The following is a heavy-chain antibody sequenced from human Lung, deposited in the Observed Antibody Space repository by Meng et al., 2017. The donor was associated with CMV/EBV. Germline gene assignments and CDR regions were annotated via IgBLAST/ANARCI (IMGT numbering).Heavy chain of an antibody. V-gene: IGHV3-48*04. Sequence: GESLKISCSASGFTFNIYSMNWVRQAPGKGLEWISYISSTSTLIYTADSVKGRFVTSRDNARNSLFLEMNNLRVDDTAVYYCTRDQRRVGATWSDWLDPWGQGNXVNGAS. CDR3: TRDQRRVGATWSDWLDP. D-gene: IGHD1-26*01. CDR1: GFTFNIYS. J-gene: IGHJ5*02. CDR2: ISSTSTLI.